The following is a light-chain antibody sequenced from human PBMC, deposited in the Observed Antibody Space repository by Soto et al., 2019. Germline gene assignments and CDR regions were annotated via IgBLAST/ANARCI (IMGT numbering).Light chain of an antibody. J-gene: IGKJ2*01. Sequence: EIVMTQSPPSLTVTPGEPASISCSSSQRLLHSNGNIFLDWYLQKPGQSPQLLIYFGFNRASGVPDRVSGSAAGTEFTLKISRVEAEDAGVYYCMQALQTPYTFGQGNKLEIK. V-gene: IGKV2-28*01. CDR1: QRLLHSNGNIF. CDR2: FGF. CDR3: MQALQTPYT.